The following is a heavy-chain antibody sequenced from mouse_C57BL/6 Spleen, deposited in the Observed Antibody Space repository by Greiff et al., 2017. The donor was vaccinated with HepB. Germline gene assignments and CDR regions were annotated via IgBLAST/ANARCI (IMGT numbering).Heavy chain of an antibody. J-gene: IGHJ1*03. Sequence: EVQLQQSGAELVRPGASVKLSCTASGFNIKDYYMHWVKQRPEQGLEWIGRIDPEDGDTEYAPKFQGKATMTADTSSNTAYLQLSSPTFEDTAVYYCTFYGSPYWYFDVWGTGTTVTVSS. V-gene: IGHV14-1*01. CDR2: IDPEDGDT. D-gene: IGHD1-1*01. CDR3: TFYGSPYWYFDV. CDR1: GFNIKDYY.